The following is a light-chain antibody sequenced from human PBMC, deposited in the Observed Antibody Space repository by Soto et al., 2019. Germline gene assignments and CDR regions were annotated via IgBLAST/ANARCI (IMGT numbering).Light chain of an antibody. J-gene: IGKJ1*01. CDR1: QSVGSF. CDR2: GAS. Sequence: EKVMTQSPATLSMSPGERATLSCRASQSVGSFLAWYQQKPGQAPRLLIYGASTRATGIPARFSGSGSGTEFTLTISSLQAEDFAVYYWQQYTNWPPWTFGQGTKVE. CDR3: QQYTNWPPWT. V-gene: IGKV3-15*01.